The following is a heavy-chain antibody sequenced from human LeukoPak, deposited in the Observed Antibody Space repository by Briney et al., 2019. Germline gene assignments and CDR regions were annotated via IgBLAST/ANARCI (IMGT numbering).Heavy chain of an antibody. V-gene: IGHV3-21*04. CDR1: AFILNTYN. D-gene: IGHD1-26*01. CDR3: VRDRGTYRPIDY. Sequence: GGSLRLSCAASAFILNTYNMNWVRQAPGKGLEWVSSISYTGTYIYYADSVKGRFTISRDNAQNSVYLQMNSLRAEDTAVYYCVRDRGTYRPIDYWGQGTLVTVSS. J-gene: IGHJ4*02. CDR2: ISYTGTYI.